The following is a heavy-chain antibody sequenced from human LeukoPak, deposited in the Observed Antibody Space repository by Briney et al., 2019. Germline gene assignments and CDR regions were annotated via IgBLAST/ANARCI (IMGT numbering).Heavy chain of an antibody. D-gene: IGHD3-22*01. CDR2: ISYDGSNK. Sequence: GGSLRLSCAASGFTFSSYAMSWVRQAPGEGLEWVAVISYDGSNKYYADSVKGRFTISRDNSKNTLYLQMNSLRAEDTAVYYCAREGYYDRSGYSKKDYWGQGTLVTVSS. V-gene: IGHV3-30-3*01. CDR1: GFTFSSYA. CDR3: AREGYYDRSGYSKKDY. J-gene: IGHJ4*02.